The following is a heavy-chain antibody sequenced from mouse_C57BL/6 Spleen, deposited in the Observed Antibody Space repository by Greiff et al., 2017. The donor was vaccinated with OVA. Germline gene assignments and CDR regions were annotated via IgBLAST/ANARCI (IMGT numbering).Heavy chain of an antibody. D-gene: IGHD2-3*01. Sequence: VQLVESGPGLVAPSQSLSITCTVSGFSLTSYGVSRVRQPPGNGLEWLGVIWGDGSTNYHSALISRLSISKDNSKSQVFLKLNSLQTDDTATYYCAKPEGGYYFYAMEYWGQGAPFTVSS. CDR2: IWGDGST. CDR3: AKPEGGYYFYAMEY. CDR1: GFSLTSYG. J-gene: IGHJ4*01. V-gene: IGHV2-3*01.